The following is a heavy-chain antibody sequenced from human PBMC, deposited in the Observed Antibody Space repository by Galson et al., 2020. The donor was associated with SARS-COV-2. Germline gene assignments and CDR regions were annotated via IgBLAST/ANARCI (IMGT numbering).Heavy chain of an antibody. V-gene: IGHV3-21*04. CDR1: GFTFISYS. J-gene: IGHJ3*02. Sequence: GGSLRIPCEASGFTFISYSMHWVRQAPGKGLEWVSALSQTTFYIYYPDSVKGRFTTSRDNSKNILYLHMNRLRAEDTAVYYCVTSLPSRSAVERNPLHMWGQGTMVTVSS. D-gene: IGHD1-1*01. CDR2: LSQTTFYI. CDR3: VTSLPSRSAVERNPLHM.